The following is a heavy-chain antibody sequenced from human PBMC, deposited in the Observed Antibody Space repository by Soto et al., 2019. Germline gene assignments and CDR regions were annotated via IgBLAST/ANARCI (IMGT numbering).Heavy chain of an antibody. Sequence: GGSLRLSCAASGFTFSNYGMHWVRQAPGKGLEWVAAISYDGSKQYYMDSVKGRFTISRDNSKNTLYLQMNSPRAEDTAVYYCVKSLGDIAVTGTGAFDFWGQGTMVTVSS. CDR1: GFTFSNYG. D-gene: IGHD6-19*01. V-gene: IGHV3-30*18. J-gene: IGHJ3*01. CDR3: VKSLGDIAVTGTGAFDF. CDR2: ISYDGSKQ.